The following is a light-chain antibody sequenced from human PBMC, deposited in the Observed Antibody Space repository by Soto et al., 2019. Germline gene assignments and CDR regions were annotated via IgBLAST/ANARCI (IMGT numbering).Light chain of an antibody. Sequence: EIVLTQSPATLSLSPGEIATLSCRASQSVSSYLAWYQQKPGQAPRLLIYDASNRATGIPARFSGSGSGTDFTLTISSLQPDDFATYYCQHYNSYSEAFGQGTKVDIK. CDR2: DAS. CDR3: QHYNSYSEA. CDR1: QSVSSY. V-gene: IGKV3-11*01. J-gene: IGKJ1*01.